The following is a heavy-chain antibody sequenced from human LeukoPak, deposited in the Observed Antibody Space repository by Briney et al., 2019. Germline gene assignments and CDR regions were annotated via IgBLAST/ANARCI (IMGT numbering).Heavy chain of an antibody. CDR1: GGSFSAFF. CDR2: VGHSGSA. D-gene: IGHD3-22*01. V-gene: IGHV4-34*01. J-gene: IGHJ3*02. CDR3: ATRGDYSDTSGNSYDALDI. Sequence: SETLALTCAVSGGSFSAFFWRWIRQPPGKGLEWIGDVGHSGSADYNPSLKSRVTVSADPSKTQFSLKLTSVTAADTAVYYCATRGDYSDTSGNSYDALDIWGQGTMVTVSS.